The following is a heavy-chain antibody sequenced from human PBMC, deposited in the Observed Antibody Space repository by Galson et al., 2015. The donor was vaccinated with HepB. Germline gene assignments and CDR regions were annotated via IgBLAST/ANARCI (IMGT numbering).Heavy chain of an antibody. D-gene: IGHD1-7*01. Sequence: SVKVSCKASGYSFSNYGLSWIRQAPGPGPEWMGWVSGYDGSANYSPKFQGRVTKTTQTSTGTAYMEMRSLRSDDTAVYYCVRDSRLELQLNNYYSYGMDVWGQGT. CDR2: VSGYDGSA. CDR1: GYSFSNYG. J-gene: IGHJ6*02. CDR3: VRDSRLELQLNNYYSYGMDV. V-gene: IGHV1-18*01.